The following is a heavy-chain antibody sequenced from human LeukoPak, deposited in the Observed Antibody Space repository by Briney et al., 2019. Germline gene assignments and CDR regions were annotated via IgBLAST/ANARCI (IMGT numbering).Heavy chain of an antibody. D-gene: IGHD2-2*01. CDR3: ARGDAGYCSSSSCYGMRWIDR. V-gene: IGHV4-34*01. J-gene: IGHJ5*02. CDR2: INHSGNT. CDR1: GDTFSGYY. Sequence: SETLSLTCAVYGDTFSGYYWSWIRQSPGKGLEWIGEINHSGNTNYNPSLKSRVSILVDTSKNQFSPKLTSVTAADTAVYYCARGDAGYCSSSSCYGMRWIDRWGQGVLVTVSS.